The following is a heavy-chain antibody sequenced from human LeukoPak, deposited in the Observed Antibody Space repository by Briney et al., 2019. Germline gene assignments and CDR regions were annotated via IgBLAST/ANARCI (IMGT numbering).Heavy chain of an antibody. J-gene: IGHJ5*02. Sequence: GGSLRLSCAASGFTFSSYWMHWVRQALGKGLVWVSRINSDGSSTSYADSVKGRFTISRDNAKNTLYLQMNSLRAEDTAVYYCARASYYDFWSGYYYWFDPWGQGTLVTVSS. CDR2: INSDGSST. CDR3: ARASYYDFWSGYYYWFDP. CDR1: GFTFSSYW. D-gene: IGHD3-3*01. V-gene: IGHV3-74*01.